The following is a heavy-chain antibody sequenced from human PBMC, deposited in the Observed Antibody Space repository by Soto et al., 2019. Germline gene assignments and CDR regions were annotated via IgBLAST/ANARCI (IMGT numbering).Heavy chain of an antibody. V-gene: IGHV3-23*01. CDR2: ISGNSGSS. Sequence: EVQLLESGGGLVQPGGSLRLSCGASGFTFSNYAMSWVRQAPGKGLEWVSIISGNSGSSYYAESVRGRFTISRDNSRNQLYLQMNSLTAEDTAVYYCAKDLRDWRYFPSDYWGQGTLVTVSS. CDR1: GFTFSNYA. J-gene: IGHJ4*02. D-gene: IGHD1-1*01. CDR3: AKDLRDWRYFPSDY.